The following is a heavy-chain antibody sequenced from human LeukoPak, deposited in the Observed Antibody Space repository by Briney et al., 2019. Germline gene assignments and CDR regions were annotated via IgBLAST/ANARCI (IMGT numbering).Heavy chain of an antibody. V-gene: IGHV1-18*01. Sequence: ASVKVSCKASGYTFTSYGISWVRQSPGQGLEWMGWISAYNGNTNYAQKLQGRVTMTTDTSTSTDYMELRSLRSDDTAVYYCARAVNIAAAGNWFDPWGQGTLVTVSS. D-gene: IGHD6-13*01. CDR2: ISAYNGNT. CDR3: ARAVNIAAAGNWFDP. CDR1: GYTFTSYG. J-gene: IGHJ5*02.